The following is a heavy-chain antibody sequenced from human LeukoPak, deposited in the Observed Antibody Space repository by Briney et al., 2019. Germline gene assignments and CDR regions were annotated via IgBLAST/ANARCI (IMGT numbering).Heavy chain of an antibody. D-gene: IGHD4/OR15-4a*01. Sequence: SETLSLTCTVSGGSISSYYWSWIRQPPGKGLEWIGYIYTSGSTNYNPSLKSRVTISVDTSKNQFSLKLSSVTAADTAVYYCARHSYGGPPDYSGQGTLVTVSS. CDR3: ARHSYGGPPDY. V-gene: IGHV4-4*09. CDR1: GGSISSYY. CDR2: IYTSGST. J-gene: IGHJ4*02.